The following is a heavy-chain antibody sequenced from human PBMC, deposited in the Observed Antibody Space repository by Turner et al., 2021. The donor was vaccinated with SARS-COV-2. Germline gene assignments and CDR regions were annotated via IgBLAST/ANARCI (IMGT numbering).Heavy chain of an antibody. Sequence: QLWLVGYGGGVVEPGWSLRLSCAASGFTFSSYAGHWVRQAPGKGLEWVAVIWDDGINKYYGGSVKGRFTISRDNSKNTLYLQMNSLRAEDTAVYYCARDMGPVGRDAFDIWGQGTMVTISS. V-gene: IGHV3-33*01. CDR1: GFTFSSYA. J-gene: IGHJ3*02. D-gene: IGHD1-26*01. CDR2: IWDDGINK. CDR3: ARDMGPVGRDAFDI.